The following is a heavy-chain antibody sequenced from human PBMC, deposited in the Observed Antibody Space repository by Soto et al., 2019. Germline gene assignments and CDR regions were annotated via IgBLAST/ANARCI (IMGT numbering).Heavy chain of an antibody. V-gene: IGHV3-23*01. CDR2: IGGNCVNT. CDR1: GFTFSSFA. D-gene: IGHD3-22*01. Sequence: GGSLRLSCTASGFTFSSFAMTWVRQAPGKGLEWVSAIGGNCVNTYYADSVKGRFIISRDNSKNTLYLHLNSLRAEDTAVYYCAKYYYVSSAARGAYDIWGQGTMVTVSS. CDR3: AKYYYVSSAARGAYDI. J-gene: IGHJ3*02.